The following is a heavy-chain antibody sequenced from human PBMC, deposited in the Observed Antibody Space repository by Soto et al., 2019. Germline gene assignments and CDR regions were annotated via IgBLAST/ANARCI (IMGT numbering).Heavy chain of an antibody. CDR1: GFSFDNYG. V-gene: IGHV3-23*01. CDR2: IKSDGTST. CDR3: AQLGLMTFSHKHYFNH. J-gene: IGHJ4*02. D-gene: IGHD3-16*01. Sequence: GGSLRLSCVASGFSFDNYGMSWVRQAPGEGLEWISAIKSDGTSTYYAASVEDRFTISRDNSKNTLCLQLNSLRAEDTAVYYCAQLGLMTFSHKHYFNHWGRGTLVTVS.